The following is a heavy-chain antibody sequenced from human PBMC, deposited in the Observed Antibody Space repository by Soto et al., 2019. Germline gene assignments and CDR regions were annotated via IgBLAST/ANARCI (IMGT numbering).Heavy chain of an antibody. CDR2: TYYRSRWYH. Sequence: TLSLTCAISGDSVSNNRAAWNWIRQSPSRGLEWLGMTYYRSRWYHEYAVSVKSRITINSDTSKNQFSLQLISVTPEDTAVYYCARDPSYTGHDFKRYHYYYGMDVWGQGTTVTVSS. CDR3: ARDPSYTGHDFKRYHYYYGMDV. V-gene: IGHV6-1*01. J-gene: IGHJ6*02. D-gene: IGHD5-12*01. CDR1: GDSVSNNRAA.